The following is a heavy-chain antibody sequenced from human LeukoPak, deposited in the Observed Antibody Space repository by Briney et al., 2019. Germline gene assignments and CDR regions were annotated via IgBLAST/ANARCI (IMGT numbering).Heavy chain of an antibody. J-gene: IGHJ4*02. V-gene: IGHV3-33*06. Sequence: GRSLRLSCSASGFSFSQYGMHWVRQAPGTGLEWVAVIWSDASDKYYANSVKGRFTISRDNFKNSLYLQMNSLRAGDTAVYYCAKDAQRGFDYSNSLDYWGQGTRVTVSS. CDR1: GFSFSQYG. CDR2: IWSDASDK. D-gene: IGHD4-11*01. CDR3: AKDAQRGFDYSNSLDY.